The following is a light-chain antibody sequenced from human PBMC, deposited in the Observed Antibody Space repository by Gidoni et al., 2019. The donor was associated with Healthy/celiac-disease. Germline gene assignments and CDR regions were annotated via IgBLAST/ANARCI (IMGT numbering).Light chain of an antibody. V-gene: IGKV3-20*01. CDR3: QQYGSSPLFT. Sequence: EIVLPQSPGTLSLPPGERATLSCRASQSVSSSYLAWYQQKPGQAPRLLIYDASSRATGIPDSFSGSGSGTDFTLTISRLEPEDFAVYYCQQYGSSPLFTFXPXTKVDIK. CDR1: QSVSSSY. J-gene: IGKJ3*01. CDR2: DAS.